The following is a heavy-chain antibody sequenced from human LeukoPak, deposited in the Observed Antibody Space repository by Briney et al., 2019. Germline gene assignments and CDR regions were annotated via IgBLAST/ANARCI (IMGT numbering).Heavy chain of an antibody. D-gene: IGHD6-13*01. V-gene: IGHV3-11*03. CDR2: ISSSSSYT. J-gene: IGHJ4*02. Sequence: GGSLRLSCVVSGVPFSDFYMNWIRQAPGKGLEWISYISSSSSYTDFAESVKGRFTISRDNAKSALYLEMNDLRVEDTAVYYCAAGTAADYWGQGTLVIVSS. CDR3: AAGTAADY. CDR1: GVPFSDFY.